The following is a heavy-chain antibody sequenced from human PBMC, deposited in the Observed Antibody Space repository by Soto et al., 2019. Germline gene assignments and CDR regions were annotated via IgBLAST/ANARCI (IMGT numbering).Heavy chain of an antibody. V-gene: IGHV3-53*04. CDR1: GFSVSSNY. Sequence: EVQLVESGGGLVQPGGSLRLSCTASGFSVSSNYMSWIRQAPGRGLEWVSAIYSGGNTYYGDSAKDRFTISRHNSENTMYLQMNTLRAEDTTIYYCTTDMVGDPWGQGTLVTVSS. CDR2: IYSGGNT. J-gene: IGHJ5*02. CDR3: TTDMVGDP. D-gene: IGHD3-10*01.